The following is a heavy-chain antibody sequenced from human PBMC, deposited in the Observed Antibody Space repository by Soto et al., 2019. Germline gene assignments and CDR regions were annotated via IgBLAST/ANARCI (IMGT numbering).Heavy chain of an antibody. Sequence: GGSLRLSCAASGLTFSNAWMSWVRQTPGKGLEWVGRIKSKSAGGTTDYAAPVKGRFTISRDDSKNTLYLQMNSLKTEDTAVYYCTTDLFLGGMDVWGQGTTVTVSS. CDR3: TTDLFLGGMDV. V-gene: IGHV3-15*01. CDR2: IKSKSAGGTT. J-gene: IGHJ6*02. CDR1: GLTFSNAW.